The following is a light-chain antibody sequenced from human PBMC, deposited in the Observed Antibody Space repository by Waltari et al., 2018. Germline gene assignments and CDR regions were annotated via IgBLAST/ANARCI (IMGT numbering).Light chain of an antibody. CDR1: SSDVGGSNY. CDR3: CSYAGSYTYV. Sequence: QSALTQPRSVSGSPGQSVTISCTGTSSDVGGSNYVPWYQQHPGKAPKPMIYDVTKRPSGVPDRFSGSKSGNTASLTISGLQAEDEADYYCCSYAGSYTYVFGTGAKVTVL. J-gene: IGLJ1*01. V-gene: IGLV2-11*01. CDR2: DVT.